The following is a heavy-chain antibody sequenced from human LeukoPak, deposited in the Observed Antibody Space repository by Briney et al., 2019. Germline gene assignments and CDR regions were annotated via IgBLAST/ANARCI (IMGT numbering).Heavy chain of an antibody. D-gene: IGHD5-18*01. CDR2: MNPNSGNT. J-gene: IGHJ6*03. V-gene: IGHV1-8*01. Sequence: ASVKVSCKASGYTLTSYDINWVRQATGQGLEWMGWMNPNSGNTGYAQKFQGRVTMTRNTSISTAYMELSSLRSEDTAVYYCARCRVGQLWLNYYYYYYMDVWGKGTTVTVSS. CDR1: GYTLTSYD. CDR3: ARCRVGQLWLNYYYYYYMDV.